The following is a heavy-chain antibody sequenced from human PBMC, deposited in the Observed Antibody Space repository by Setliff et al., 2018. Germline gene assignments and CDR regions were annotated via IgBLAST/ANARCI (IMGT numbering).Heavy chain of an antibody. V-gene: IGHV4-39*07. Sequence: SETLSLTCTVSGGSISSSLYYWAFIRQPPGKGLEWIGTIYQNGITYYNPSVKSRVTISVDKSKNQFSLSLRSVTAANTAVYYCARGQGYYMDVWGKGTTVTVSS. J-gene: IGHJ6*03. CDR3: ARGQGYYMDV. CDR2: IYQNGIT. CDR1: GGSISSSLYY.